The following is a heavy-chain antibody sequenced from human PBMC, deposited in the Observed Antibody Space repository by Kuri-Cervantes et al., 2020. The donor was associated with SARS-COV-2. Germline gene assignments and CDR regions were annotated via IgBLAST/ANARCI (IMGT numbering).Heavy chain of an antibody. CDR1: GYTFTSYD. J-gene: IGHJ4*02. V-gene: IGHV1-18*01. Sequence: ASVKVSCKASGYTFTSYDINWVRQATGQGLEWMGWIGADNGNTNYAQKFQGRVTMTTDTSTGTAYMELRSLRSDDTAVYYCARLFWNRGRSFDYWGQGTLVTVSS. CDR3: ARLFWNRGRSFDY. CDR2: IGADNGNT. D-gene: IGHD3-3*01.